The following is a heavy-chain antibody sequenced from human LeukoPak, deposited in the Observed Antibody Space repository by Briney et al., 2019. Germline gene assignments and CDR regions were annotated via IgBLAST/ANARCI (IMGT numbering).Heavy chain of an antibody. V-gene: IGHV4-34*01. D-gene: IGHD1-7*01. CDR2: ISHEGDS. Sequence: PSQTLSLTCAVYGVSLRGYHWSWIRQSPEKGLEWIGEISHEGDSIYNPSLKSRLTLSVDMSKNQFSLNLRSVTAADTADCARGRNFVSDFYFDVWGKGTTVIVSS. CDR3: GRNFVSDFYFDV. CDR1: GVSLRGYH. J-gene: IGHJ6*03.